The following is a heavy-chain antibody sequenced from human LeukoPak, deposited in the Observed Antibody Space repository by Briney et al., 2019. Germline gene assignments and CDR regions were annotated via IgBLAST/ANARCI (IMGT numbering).Heavy chain of an antibody. CDR1: GFTFSSYA. V-gene: IGHV3-23*01. Sequence: GGSLRLSCAASGFTFSSYAMSWVRQAPGKGLEWVSAISGSGGSTYYADSVKGRSTISRDNSKNTLYLQLNSLRAEDTAVYYCAKVMDRDIVATIRLGSQYYFDYWGQGTLVTVSS. CDR2: ISGSGGST. D-gene: IGHD5-12*01. CDR3: AKVMDRDIVATIRLGSQYYFDY. J-gene: IGHJ4*02.